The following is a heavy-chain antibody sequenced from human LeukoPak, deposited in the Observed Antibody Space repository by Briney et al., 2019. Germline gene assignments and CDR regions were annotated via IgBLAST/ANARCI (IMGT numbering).Heavy chain of an antibody. CDR3: ARDRTTVTTNWFDP. V-gene: IGHV4-4*07. CDR1: GGSISSYY. Sequence: SETLSLTCTVSGGSISSYYWSWLRQPAGKGLEWIGRIYTSGSTNYNPSLKSRVTMSVDTSKNQFSLKLSSVTAADTAVYYCARDRTTVTTNWFDPWGQGTLVTVSS. D-gene: IGHD4-11*01. J-gene: IGHJ5*02. CDR2: IYTSGST.